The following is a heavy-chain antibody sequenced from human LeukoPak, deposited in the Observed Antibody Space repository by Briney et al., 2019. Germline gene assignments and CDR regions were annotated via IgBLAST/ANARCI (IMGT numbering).Heavy chain of an antibody. CDR2: IYHGGST. CDR1: GGSISTSNW. Sequence: SETLSLTCAVSGGSISTSNWWNWVRQPPGNGLEWIGEIYHGGSTNYNPSLKSRVTISVDKSKNQFSLNLSSVTAADTAVYYCARKETGNYRVFDYWGQGTLVTVSS. J-gene: IGHJ4*02. V-gene: IGHV4-4*02. D-gene: IGHD7-27*01. CDR3: ARKETGNYRVFDY.